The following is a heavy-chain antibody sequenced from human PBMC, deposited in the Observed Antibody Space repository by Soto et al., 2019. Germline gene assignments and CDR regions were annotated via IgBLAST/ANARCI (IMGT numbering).Heavy chain of an antibody. V-gene: IGHV1-69*19. J-gene: IGHJ4*02. CDR1: GGTFNTYA. CDR3: AREVQAHTPAFVY. CDR2: ISPMFGAA. Sequence: QVQLVQSGAEMKKPGSSVKVSCQSSGGTFNTYAMNWVRQAPGQGPEWMGDISPMFGAANYAPKFQGRVTITADESTRTSYMQLSSLTSEDTALYFYAREVQAHTPAFVYWGQGSLVTVTS.